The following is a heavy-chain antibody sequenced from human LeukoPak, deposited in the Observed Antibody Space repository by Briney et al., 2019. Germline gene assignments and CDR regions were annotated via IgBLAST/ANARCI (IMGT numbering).Heavy chain of an antibody. D-gene: IGHD6-13*01. CDR2: MSFNSGAT. CDR1: GYSLTCYY. V-gene: IGHV1-2*02. J-gene: IGHJ3*02. CDR3: AASSGYSRSWGAFDI. Sequence: APVKVSCKASGYSLTCYYMHWVRQAPGQGPDWMGWMSFNSGATNYARRLQARITMTRDTSISTAYMVLSRLTSDDTAVYCCAASSGYSRSWGAFDIWGQGTLVTVSS.